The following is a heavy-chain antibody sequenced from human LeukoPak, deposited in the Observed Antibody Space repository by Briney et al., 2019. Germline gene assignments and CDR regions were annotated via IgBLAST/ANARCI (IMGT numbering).Heavy chain of an antibody. D-gene: IGHD2/OR15-2a*01. CDR3: ARSTIHYYYYMDV. J-gene: IGHJ6*03. V-gene: IGHV5-51*01. CDR2: IYPGESDT. Sequence: PGGSLKISCKGSGYIFTSYWIGWVRQVPGKGLEWMGIIYPGESDTRYSPSFQGQVPISADKSISTAYLQWSSLKASDTAMYYCARSTIHYYYYMDVWGKGTTVTVSS. CDR1: GYIFTSYW.